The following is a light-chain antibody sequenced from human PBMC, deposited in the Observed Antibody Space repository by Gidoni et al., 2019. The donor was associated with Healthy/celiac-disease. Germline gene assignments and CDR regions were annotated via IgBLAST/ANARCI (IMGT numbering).Light chain of an antibody. J-gene: IGLJ6*01. CDR2: EDN. Sequence: NFMLTQPHSVSSSPGKTVTISCTGSIGSIASNYVPWYQQRPGSSPTTVIYEDNQRPSGVPDRFSGSIDSSSNSASLTISGLKTEDEADYYCQSYDSSNQVFGSGTKMTVL. CDR3: QSYDSSNQV. V-gene: IGLV6-57*01. CDR1: IGSIASNY.